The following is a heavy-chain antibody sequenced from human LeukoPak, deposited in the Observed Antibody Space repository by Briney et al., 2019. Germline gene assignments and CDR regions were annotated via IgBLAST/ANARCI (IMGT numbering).Heavy chain of an antibody. V-gene: IGHV4-59*12. D-gene: IGHD2-2*01. CDR3: ARAASSTIASFDY. J-gene: IGHJ4*02. Sequence: SETLSLTFTVSGGSISSYYWSWIRQPPGKGLEWIGYIYYSGSTNYNPSLKSRVTMSVDTSKNQFSLKLSSVTAADTAVYYCARAASSTIASFDYWGQGTLVTVSS. CDR1: GGSISSYY. CDR2: IYYSGST.